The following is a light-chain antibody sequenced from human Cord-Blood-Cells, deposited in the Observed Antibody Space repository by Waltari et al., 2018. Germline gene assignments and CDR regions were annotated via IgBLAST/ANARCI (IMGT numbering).Light chain of an antibody. Sequence: QSALTQPASVSGSPGQSITISCTGTSSDVGGYNYVSWYQQHPGKAPKLMIYDVSKRPSGVSNRFSGSKSGKTASLTTSGLQAEDEADYYCSSYTSSSTVFGGGTKLTVL. J-gene: IGLJ3*02. V-gene: IGLV2-14*01. CDR2: DVS. CDR3: SSYTSSSTV. CDR1: SSDVGGYNY.